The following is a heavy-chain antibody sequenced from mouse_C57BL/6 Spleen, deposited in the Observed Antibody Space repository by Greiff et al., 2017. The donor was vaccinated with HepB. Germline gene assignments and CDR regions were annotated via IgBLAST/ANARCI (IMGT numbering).Heavy chain of an antibody. CDR3: TTETAHGAMDY. D-gene: IGHD3-2*02. J-gene: IGHJ4*01. CDR2: IDPEDGDT. Sequence: VQLQQSGAELVRPGASVKLSCTASGFNIKDYYMHWVKQRPEQGLEWIGRIDPEDGDTEYAPKFQGKATMTADTSSNTAYLQISSLTSDDTSVYYCTTETAHGAMDYWGQGTSVTVSS. CDR1: GFNIKDYY. V-gene: IGHV14-1*01.